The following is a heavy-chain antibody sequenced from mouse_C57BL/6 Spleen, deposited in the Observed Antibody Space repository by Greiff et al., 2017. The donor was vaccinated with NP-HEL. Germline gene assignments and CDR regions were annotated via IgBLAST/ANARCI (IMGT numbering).Heavy chain of an antibody. Sequence: VQLQQPGAELVKPGASVKLSCKASGYTFTSYWMHWVKQRPGQGLEWIGMIHPNSGSTNYNEKFKSKATLTVDKSSSTAYMQLSSLTSEDSAVYYCARLYYNNYLYYFDYWGQGTTLTVSS. CDR1: GYTFTSYW. CDR2: IHPNSGST. V-gene: IGHV1-64*01. D-gene: IGHD2-5*01. J-gene: IGHJ2*01. CDR3: ARLYYNNYLYYFDY.